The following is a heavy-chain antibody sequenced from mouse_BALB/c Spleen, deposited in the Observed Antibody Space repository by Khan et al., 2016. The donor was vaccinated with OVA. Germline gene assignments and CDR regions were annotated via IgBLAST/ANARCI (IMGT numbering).Heavy chain of an antibody. Sequence: EVELVESGGGVVKPGGSLKLSCSASGFTFSSFAMSWVRQTPEKRLEWVATISTGGHYTFYPDSVKGRFTISRDNARNTLYLQMSSQMSEYTAMYYCARSLVDYYAMDYWGQGTSVTVSS. J-gene: IGHJ4*01. CDR2: ISTGGHYT. V-gene: IGHV5-9-3*01. CDR3: ARSLVDYYAMDY. D-gene: IGHD2-2*01. CDR1: GFTFSSFA.